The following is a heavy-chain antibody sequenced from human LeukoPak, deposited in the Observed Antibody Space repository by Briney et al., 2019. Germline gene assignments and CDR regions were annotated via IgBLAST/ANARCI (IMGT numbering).Heavy chain of an antibody. J-gene: IGHJ4*02. CDR3: ARVKELPDY. D-gene: IGHD1-7*01. Sequence: PSETLSLTCAVYGGSFSGYYWSWIRQPPGKGLEWIGEINHSGSTNYNPSLKSRVTISVDTSKNQFSLKLSSVTAADTAVYYCARVKELPDYWGQGTLVTVSS. V-gene: IGHV4-34*01. CDR2: INHSGST. CDR1: GGSFSGYY.